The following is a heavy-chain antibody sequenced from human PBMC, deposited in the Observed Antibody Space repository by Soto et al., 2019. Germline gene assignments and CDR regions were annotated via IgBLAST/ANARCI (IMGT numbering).Heavy chain of an antibody. V-gene: IGHV1-2*04. Sequence: ASVKVSCKASGYTFTSYGISWVRQAPGQGLEWMGWINPNSGGTNYAQKFQGWVTMTRDTSISTAYMELSRLRSDDTAVYYCARGEAYCSGGSCYYYMDVWGKGTTVTVSS. CDR1: GYTFTSYG. J-gene: IGHJ6*03. CDR3: ARGEAYCSGGSCYYYMDV. CDR2: INPNSGGT. D-gene: IGHD2-15*01.